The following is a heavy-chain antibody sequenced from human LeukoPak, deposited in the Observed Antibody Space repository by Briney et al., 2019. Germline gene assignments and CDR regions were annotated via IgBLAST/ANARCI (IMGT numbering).Heavy chain of an antibody. J-gene: IGHJ5*02. Sequence: SETLSLTCTVSGGSISSYYWSWIRQPPGKGLEWIGYIYYSGSTNYNPSLKSRVTISVDTSKNQFSLKLSSVTAADTAVYYCARYLEGSIVVRWFDPWGQGTLVTVSS. V-gene: IGHV4-59*12. CDR1: GGSISSYY. CDR2: IYYSGST. CDR3: ARYLEGSIVVRWFDP. D-gene: IGHD2-21*01.